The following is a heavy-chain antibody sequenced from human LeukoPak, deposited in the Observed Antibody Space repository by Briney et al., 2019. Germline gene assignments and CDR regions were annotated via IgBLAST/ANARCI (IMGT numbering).Heavy chain of an antibody. D-gene: IGHD4-11*01. J-gene: IGHJ4*02. CDR2: IKQDGGET. CDR1: GFPFSSYW. V-gene: IGHV3-7*01. Sequence: GGSLRLSCAASGFPFSSYWMAWVRQAPGKGLEWVTSIKQDGGETFYVDSVKGRFTISRDNAKNSLYLQMNSLRAEDTAVYYCTREDHSNYNYWGQGTLVTVSS. CDR3: TREDHSNYNY.